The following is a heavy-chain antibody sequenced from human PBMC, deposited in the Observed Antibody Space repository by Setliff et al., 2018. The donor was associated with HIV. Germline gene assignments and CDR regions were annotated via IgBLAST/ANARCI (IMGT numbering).Heavy chain of an antibody. CDR3: VRWGLPYGIDA. D-gene: IGHD3-16*01. CDR1: GFTFSTFW. CDR2: IKPDGSSK. V-gene: IGHV3-7*01. J-gene: IGHJ4*02. Sequence: PGGSLRLSCAASGFTFSTFWMGWVRQAQGKGREWVAHIKPDGSSKKYVDSVKGRFTISRDNAKESLYLQMHILRAEDTAVYYCVRWGLPYGIDAWGQGTLVTVSS.